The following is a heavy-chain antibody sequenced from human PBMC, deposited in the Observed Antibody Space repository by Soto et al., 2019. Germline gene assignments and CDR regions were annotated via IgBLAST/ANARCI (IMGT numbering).Heavy chain of an antibody. J-gene: IGHJ3*02. CDR3: AKDYFSFFVRYYDFWSGYYMGAFDI. Sequence: GGSLRLSCVASGFTFSSYAMSWVRQAPGKGLEWVSAISGSGGSTYYADSVKGRFTISRDNSKNTLYLQMNSLRAEDTAVYYCAKDYFSFFVRYYDFWSGYYMGAFDIWGQGTMVTVSS. CDR2: ISGSGGST. D-gene: IGHD3-3*01. V-gene: IGHV3-23*01. CDR1: GFTFSSYA.